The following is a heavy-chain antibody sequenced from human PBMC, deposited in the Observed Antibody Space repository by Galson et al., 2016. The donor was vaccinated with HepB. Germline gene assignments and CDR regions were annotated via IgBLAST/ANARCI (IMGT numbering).Heavy chain of an antibody. Sequence: SVKVSCKASGYTFTSYAMHWMRQAPGQRLEWMGWINAGNGNTKYSQKFQGRVTITRDTSASTAYMELSSLRSEDTAVYYCARGGPGYSSGWIDWGQGTLVTVSS. J-gene: IGHJ4*02. V-gene: IGHV1-3*01. CDR3: ARGGPGYSSGWID. CDR2: INAGNGNT. CDR1: GYTFTSYA. D-gene: IGHD6-19*01.